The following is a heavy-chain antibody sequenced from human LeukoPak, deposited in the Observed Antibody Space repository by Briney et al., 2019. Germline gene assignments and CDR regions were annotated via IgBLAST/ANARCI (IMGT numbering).Heavy chain of an antibody. J-gene: IGHJ3*02. CDR1: GGSISSYY. D-gene: IGHD6-13*01. CDR3: ARVEHSSSWYDGCGAFDI. Sequence: SETLSLTCTVSGGSISSYYWSWIRQPPGKGLEWIGYIYYSGSTNYNPSLKSRVTISVDTSKNQFSLKLSSVTAADTAVYYCARVEHSSSWYDGCGAFDIWGQGTMVTVSS. CDR2: IYYSGST. V-gene: IGHV4-59*01.